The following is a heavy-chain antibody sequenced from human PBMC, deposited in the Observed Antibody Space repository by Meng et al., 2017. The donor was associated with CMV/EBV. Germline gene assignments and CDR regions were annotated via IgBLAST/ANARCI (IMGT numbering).Heavy chain of an antibody. CDR3: AKDDFWSGYYAGVLQY. CDR2: ISGSGGST. V-gene: IGHV3-23*01. CDR1: GFTFSSYA. J-gene: IGHJ4*02. D-gene: IGHD3-3*01. Sequence: GESLKISCAASGFTFSSYAMSWVRQAPGKGLEWVSAISGSGGSTYYADSVKGRFTIPRDNSKNTLYLQMNSLRAEDTAVYYYAKDDFWSGYYAGVLQYWGQGTLVTVSS.